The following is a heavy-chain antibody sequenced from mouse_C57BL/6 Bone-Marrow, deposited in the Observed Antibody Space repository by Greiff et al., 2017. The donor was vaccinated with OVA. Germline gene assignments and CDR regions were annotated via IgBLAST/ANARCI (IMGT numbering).Heavy chain of an antibody. Sequence: QVHVKQSGAELVRPGASVTLSCKASGYTFTDYEMHWVKQTPVHGLEWIGAIDPETGGTAYNQKFKGKAILTADKSSSTAYMELRSLTSEDSAVYYCTRPVVANFDYWGQGTTLTVSS. CDR3: TRPVVANFDY. CDR2: IDPETGGT. D-gene: IGHD1-1*01. V-gene: IGHV1-15*01. J-gene: IGHJ2*01. CDR1: GYTFTDYE.